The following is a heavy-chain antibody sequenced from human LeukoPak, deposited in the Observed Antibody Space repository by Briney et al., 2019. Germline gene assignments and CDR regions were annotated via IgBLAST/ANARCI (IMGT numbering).Heavy chain of an antibody. V-gene: IGHV3-30*02. Sequence: PGGSLRLSCAASGFTFSSYGMHWVRQAPGKGLEYGAFIPYDGDNKYYVDSVKGRFTISRDNSKNTLYLQMNSLRAEDTAIYYCAKPQWELFLRSAFDIWGQGTMVTVSS. CDR3: AKPQWELFLRSAFDI. J-gene: IGHJ3*02. CDR1: GFTFSSYG. D-gene: IGHD1-26*01. CDR2: IPYDGDNK.